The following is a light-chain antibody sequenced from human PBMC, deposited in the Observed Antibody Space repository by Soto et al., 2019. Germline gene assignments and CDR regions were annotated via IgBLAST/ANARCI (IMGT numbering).Light chain of an antibody. CDR3: HQYDSWT. CDR2: GAS. Sequence: ENFLTQSPGTLSLSSGERATPSFRASQSFNSIYLAWYQQKPGQAPRLLIYGASSRATGIPDRFSGSGSGTDFPLTISRLEPEDFAVYYCHQYDSWTSGQGTKVDI. CDR1: QSFNSIY. J-gene: IGKJ1*01. V-gene: IGKV3-20*01.